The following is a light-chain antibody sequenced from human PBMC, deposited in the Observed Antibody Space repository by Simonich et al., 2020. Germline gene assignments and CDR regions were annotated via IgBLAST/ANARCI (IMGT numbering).Light chain of an antibody. V-gene: IGLV2-23*01. CDR2: EGS. CDR3: CSYAGSSTVV. Sequence: QSALTQPPSASGSPGQSVTISCTGTSSDVGGYNYVSWYQQHPGKAPKLMIAEGSKRPTGVSKRFFGSKSGNTASLTISGLQAEDEADYYCCSYAGSSTVVFGGGTKLTVL. J-gene: IGLJ2*01. CDR1: SSDVGGYNY.